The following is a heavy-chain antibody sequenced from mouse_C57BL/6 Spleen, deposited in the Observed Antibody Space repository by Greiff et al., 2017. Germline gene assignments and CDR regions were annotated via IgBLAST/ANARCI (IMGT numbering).Heavy chain of an antibody. CDR1: GYTFTSYW. CDR3: ARKNRRRMDD. V-gene: IGHV1-69*01. J-gene: IGHJ4*01. D-gene: IGHD2-12*01. CDR2: IDPSDSYT. Sequence: QVQLQQPGAELVMPGASVKLSCKASGYTFTSYWMHWVKQRPGQGLEWIGEIDPSDSYTNYNQKFKGKSTLTVDKSSSTAYMQLSSLTSEDSAVYYCARKNRRRMDDWGQGTSVTVSS.